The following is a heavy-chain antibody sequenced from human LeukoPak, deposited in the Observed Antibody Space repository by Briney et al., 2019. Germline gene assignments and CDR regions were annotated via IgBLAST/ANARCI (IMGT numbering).Heavy chain of an antibody. CDR3: AKGRGYRSGWYDDGFYI. J-gene: IGHJ3*02. V-gene: IGHV3-23*01. Sequence: GGSLRLSCAASEFTLSNYAMNWVRQAPGKGLEWVSAISGRGANTYYADSVKGRFTISRDNSKNTLYLQMNSLRAEDTAVYYCAKGRGYRSGWYDDGFYIWVQGTMVTVSS. CDR2: ISGRGANT. CDR1: EFTLSNYA. D-gene: IGHD6-19*01.